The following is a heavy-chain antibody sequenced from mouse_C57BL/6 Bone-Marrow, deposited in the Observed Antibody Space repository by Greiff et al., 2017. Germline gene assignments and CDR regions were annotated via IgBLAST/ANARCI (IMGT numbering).Heavy chain of an antibody. D-gene: IGHD1-1*01. J-gene: IGHJ4*01. V-gene: IGHV1-55*01. CDR1: GYTFTSYW. CDR2: IYPGSGST. Sequence: VQLQQSGAELVKPGASVKMSCKASGYTFTSYWITWVKQRPGQGLEWIGDIYPGSGSTNYNEKFMSKATLTVDTSSSTAYMQLSSLTSEDSAVYYCASCSVNAMDYWGQGTTVTGSS. CDR3: ASCSVNAMDY.